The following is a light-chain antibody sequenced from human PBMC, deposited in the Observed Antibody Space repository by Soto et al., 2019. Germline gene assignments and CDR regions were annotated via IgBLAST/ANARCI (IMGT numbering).Light chain of an antibody. CDR2: DVN. CDR3: TSYASGSSHVV. V-gene: IGLV2-14*01. J-gene: IGLJ2*01. Sequence: QSALTQPASVSGSPGQSITLSCTGTSSDIGGYDYVSWYQRHPGKAPKLIIYDVNNRPSGVSNRFSGSKSGNTASLTISGLQAVDEADYYCTSYASGSSHVVFGGGTKVT. CDR1: SSDIGGYDY.